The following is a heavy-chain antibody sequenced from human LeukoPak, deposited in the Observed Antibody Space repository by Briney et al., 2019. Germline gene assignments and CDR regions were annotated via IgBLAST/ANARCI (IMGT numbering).Heavy chain of an antibody. Sequence: GGSLRLSCAASGFTFSNYAMSWVRQAPGKGLEWVSTISGSGGSTYYADSVKGRFTISRDNAKNSLYLQMNSLRAEDTAVYYCAELGITMIGGVWGKGTTVTISS. CDR2: ISGSGGST. CDR3: AELGITMIGGV. J-gene: IGHJ6*04. V-gene: IGHV3-23*01. D-gene: IGHD3-10*02. CDR1: GFTFSNYA.